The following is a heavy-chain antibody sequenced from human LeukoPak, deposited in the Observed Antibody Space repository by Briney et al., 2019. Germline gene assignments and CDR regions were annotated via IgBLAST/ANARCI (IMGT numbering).Heavy chain of an antibody. D-gene: IGHD5-18*01. Sequence: GGSLRLSCAASGLTISSYSMNWVRQAPGKGLQWVSYISSSSSTIYYADSVKGRFTISRDNAKNSLYLQMNSLRTEDTAVYHCARSGDTYGTYNWFDPWGQGTLVTVSS. J-gene: IGHJ5*02. V-gene: IGHV3-48*01. CDR3: ARSGDTYGTYNWFDP. CDR2: ISSSSSTI. CDR1: GLTISSYS.